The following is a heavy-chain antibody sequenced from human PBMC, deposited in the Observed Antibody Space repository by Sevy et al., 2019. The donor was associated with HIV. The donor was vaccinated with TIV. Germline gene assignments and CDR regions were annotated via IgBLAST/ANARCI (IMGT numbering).Heavy chain of an antibody. J-gene: IGHJ3*01. V-gene: IGHV3-23*01. CDR3: AKDVVAVVGDAFDV. Sequence: GGSLRLSCAASGFPFSSYAMNWVRQGPGKGLEWVSAIGGRGGATYYADSVKGRFTISRDNSKNTLYLQMDSLRAEDMAVYYCAKDVVAVVGDAFDVWGQGTMVTVSS. D-gene: IGHD2-15*01. CDR2: IGGRGGAT. CDR1: GFPFSSYA.